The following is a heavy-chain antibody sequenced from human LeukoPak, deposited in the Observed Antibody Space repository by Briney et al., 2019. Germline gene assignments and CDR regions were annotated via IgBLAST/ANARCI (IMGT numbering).Heavy chain of an antibody. CDR2: IASDGSNT. CDR3: ARERQDTLLHSGAFDI. D-gene: IGHD2-21*01. J-gene: IGHJ3*02. Sequence: GGSLRLSCAASGFTFSTYFMHWVRQAPGKGLEWVADIASDGSNTFYGESVKGRFTISRDNSKYTLYLQMNSLRAEDTAVYFCARERQDTLLHSGAFDIGGQGTMVTVSS. V-gene: IGHV3-30-3*01. CDR1: GFTFSTYF.